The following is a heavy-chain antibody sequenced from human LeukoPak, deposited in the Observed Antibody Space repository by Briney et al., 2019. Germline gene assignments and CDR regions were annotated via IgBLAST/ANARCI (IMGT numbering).Heavy chain of an antibody. D-gene: IGHD3-9*01. J-gene: IGHJ4*02. CDR2: IYPGDSDT. CDR1: GYSFTSYW. CDR3: ARHYFEKNTAPDY. V-gene: IGHV5-51*01. Sequence: GESLKISCKGSGYSFTSYWIGWVRQMPGKGLEWMGIIYPGDSDTRYSPSFQGQVTISADKSISTACLQWSSLKASDTAMYYCARHYFEKNTAPDYWGQGTLVTVSS.